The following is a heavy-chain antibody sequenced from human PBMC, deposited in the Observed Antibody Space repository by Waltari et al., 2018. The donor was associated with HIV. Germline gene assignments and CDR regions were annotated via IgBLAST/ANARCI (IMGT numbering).Heavy chain of an antibody. CDR3: ATGTRSGLYLSPQFGPDF. V-gene: IGHV1-3*01. Sequence: QVQLVQSGAEVKKPGASVKISCKTSGYSFTRYPIHWVRQAPGQGLEWMGRINPDYGLTKYSQKFQGRITITRDTSAAIVYMELTSLRSEDTAVYYCATGTRSGLYLSPQFGPDFWGQGTLVTVSS. CDR1: GYSFTRYP. J-gene: IGHJ4*02. CDR2: INPDYGLT. D-gene: IGHD3-3*01.